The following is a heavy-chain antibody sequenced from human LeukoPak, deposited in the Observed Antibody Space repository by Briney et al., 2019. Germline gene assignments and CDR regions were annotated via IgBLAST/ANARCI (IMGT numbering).Heavy chain of an antibody. D-gene: IGHD6-19*01. V-gene: IGHV3-30*18. CDR2: ISYDGSNK. J-gene: IGHJ4*02. Sequence: GGSLRLSCAASGFTFSSYGMHWVRQAPGKGLEWVAVISYDGSNKYYADSVKGRFTISRDNSKNTLYLQMNSLRAEDTAVYYCAKEDSSGSYDYWGQGTLVTVSP. CDR1: GFTFSSYG. CDR3: AKEDSSGSYDY.